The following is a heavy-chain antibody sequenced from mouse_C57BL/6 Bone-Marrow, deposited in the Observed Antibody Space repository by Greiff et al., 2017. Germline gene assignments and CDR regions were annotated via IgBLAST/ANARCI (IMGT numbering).Heavy chain of an antibody. J-gene: IGHJ1*03. CDR1: GYTFTSYW. CDR3: ARRRGPWYFDV. V-gene: IGHV1-69*01. CDR2: IDPSDSYT. Sequence: QVQLKQPGAELVMPGASVKLSCKASGYTFTSYWMHWVKQRPGQGLEWIGEIDPSDSYTNYNQKFKGKSTLTVDKSSSTAYMQLSSLTSEDSAVYYCARRRGPWYFDVWGTGTTVTVSS.